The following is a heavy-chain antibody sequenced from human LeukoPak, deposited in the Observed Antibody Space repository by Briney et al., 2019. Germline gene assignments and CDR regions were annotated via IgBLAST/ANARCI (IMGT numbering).Heavy chain of an antibody. Sequence: ASVKVSCKASGYTFTSYGISWVRQAPGQGLEWMGWISAYNGNTNYAQKLQGRVTMTTDTSTSTAYMELRSLRSDDTAVYYCAREKFDSWSGYYSDYYYYMDVWGKGTTVTVPS. J-gene: IGHJ6*03. CDR1: GYTFTSYG. CDR3: AREKFDSWSGYYSDYYYYMDV. V-gene: IGHV1-18*01. D-gene: IGHD3-3*01. CDR2: ISAYNGNT.